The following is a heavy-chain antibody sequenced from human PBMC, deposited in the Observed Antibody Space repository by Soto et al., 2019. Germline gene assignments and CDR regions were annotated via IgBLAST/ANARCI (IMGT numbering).Heavy chain of an antibody. V-gene: IGHV3-13*04. CDR2: IGAAGDT. J-gene: IGHJ4*02. Sequence: EVQLVESGGGLVQPGGSLRLSCAASGFTFSSYDMHWVRQATGKGLEWVSTIGAAGDTYYPGSVKGRFTISRENAKNSLYLQMNSLRAADTAVDYCVRGARGSGWYYFDYWGQGTLVTVSS. CDR3: VRGARGSGWYYFDY. D-gene: IGHD6-19*01. CDR1: GFTFSSYD.